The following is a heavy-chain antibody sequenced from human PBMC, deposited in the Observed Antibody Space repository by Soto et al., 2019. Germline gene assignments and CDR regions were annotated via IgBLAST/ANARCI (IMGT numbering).Heavy chain of an antibody. J-gene: IGHJ2*01. V-gene: IGHV3-33*01. Sequence: QVQLVESGGGVVQPGRSLRLSCAASGFTFSSYGMHWVRQAPGKGLEWVAVIWYDGSNKYYADSVKGRFTISRDNSKNTLYLQMHSLRAEDTAVYYCARSPTVTTWDGYFDLWGRGTLVTVSS. D-gene: IGHD4-17*01. CDR1: GFTFSSYG. CDR2: IWYDGSNK. CDR3: ARSPTVTTWDGYFDL.